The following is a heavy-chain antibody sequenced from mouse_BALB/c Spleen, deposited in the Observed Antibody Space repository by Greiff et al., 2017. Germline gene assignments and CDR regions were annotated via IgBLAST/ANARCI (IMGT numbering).Heavy chain of an antibody. J-gene: IGHJ4*01. D-gene: IGHD2-2*01. Sequence: EVKLMESGAELVKPGASVKLSCTASGFNIKDTYMHWVKQRPEQGLEWNGRIDPANGNTKYDPKFQGKATITADTSSNTAYLQLSSLTSEDTAVYYCARWGLRIAMDYWGQGTSVTVSS. CDR2: IDPANGNT. CDR3: ARWGLRIAMDY. CDR1: GFNIKDTY. V-gene: IGHV14-3*02.